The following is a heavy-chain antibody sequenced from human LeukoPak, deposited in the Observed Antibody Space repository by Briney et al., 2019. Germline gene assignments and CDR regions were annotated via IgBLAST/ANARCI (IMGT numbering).Heavy chain of an antibody. CDR2: LYNGGTT. CDR3: AREPGTDYRKYYFDY. Sequence: GGSLRLSCAASGFSVSSYYMSWVRQAPDMGLEWVSVLYNGGTTYYADSVKGRFTISRDNSKNTVYLQMDSLRAKDTAVYYCAREPGTDYRKYYFDYWGQGTLVTVSS. D-gene: IGHD3/OR15-3a*01. CDR1: GFSVSSYY. J-gene: IGHJ4*02. V-gene: IGHV3-53*01.